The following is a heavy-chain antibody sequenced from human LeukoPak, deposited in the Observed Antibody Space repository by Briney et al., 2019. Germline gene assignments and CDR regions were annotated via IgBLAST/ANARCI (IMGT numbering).Heavy chain of an antibody. CDR3: AECRGGSWSDYFDY. J-gene: IGHJ4*02. D-gene: IGHD6-13*01. V-gene: IGHV3-23*01. Sequence: GGSLRLSCAVSGFSLSRYAMSWVRKAPGKGLEWVSAISDSGGSTYYADSVKGRFTISRDNSRNTLYLQMNTLRAEDTAVYYCAECRGGSWSDYFDYWGQGTLVTVSS. CDR1: GFSLSRYA. CDR2: ISDSGGST.